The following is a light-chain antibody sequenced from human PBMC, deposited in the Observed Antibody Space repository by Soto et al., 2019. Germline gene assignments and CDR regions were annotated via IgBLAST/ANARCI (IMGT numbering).Light chain of an antibody. Sequence: EILLTQSPGTLSLSHGDTATLSCWASQSVSNKYLAWYQQKPGQPPRLLIYDVSNRATGIPARFSGSGSGTDFTLTITSLETEDYADYFCHQRYNWLRVTFGHGTRLEIK. CDR3: HQRYNWLRVT. J-gene: IGKJ5*01. V-gene: IGKV3D-20*02. CDR2: DVS. CDR1: QSVSNKY.